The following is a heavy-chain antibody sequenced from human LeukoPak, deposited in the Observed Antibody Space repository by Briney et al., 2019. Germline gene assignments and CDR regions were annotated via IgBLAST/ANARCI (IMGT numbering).Heavy chain of an antibody. Sequence: SVKVSCKASGGTFSSYAISWVRQAPGQGLEWMGGIIPIFGTADYAQKFQGRVTITADESTSTAYMELSSLRSEDTAVYYCARTMVRGVSYYFDYWGQGTLVTVSS. J-gene: IGHJ4*02. D-gene: IGHD3-10*01. CDR2: IIPIFGTA. V-gene: IGHV1-69*01. CDR3: ARTMVRGVSYYFDY. CDR1: GGTFSSYA.